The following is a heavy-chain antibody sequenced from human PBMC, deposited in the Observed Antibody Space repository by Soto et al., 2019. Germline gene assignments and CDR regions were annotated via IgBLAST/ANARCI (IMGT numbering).Heavy chain of an antibody. CDR3: ARGGPRSSGYDPFDY. CDR2: IHSGGST. D-gene: IGHD3-22*01. V-gene: IGHV3-66*01. J-gene: IGHJ4*02. CDR1: GFTVSRNF. Sequence: EVQLVESGGGLVQPGGSLRLSCAASGFTVSRNFMNWVLQAPGKGLEWVSVIHSGGSTYYADSVKGRFTISRDNSKNTLYLQMNSLRAEDTAVYYCARGGPRSSGYDPFDYWGQGTLVTVSS.